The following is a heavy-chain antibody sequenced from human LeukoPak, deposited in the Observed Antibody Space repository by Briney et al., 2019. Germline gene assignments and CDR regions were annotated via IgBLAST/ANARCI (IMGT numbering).Heavy chain of an antibody. D-gene: IGHD3-22*01. CDR3: AREAYYYDSSGYYYVDY. V-gene: IGHV4-61*02. Sequence: PSETLSLTCTVSGGSISSGSYYWSWIRQPAGKGLEWIGRIYTSGSTNYNPSLKSRVTISVDTSRNQFSLKLSSVTAADTAVYYCAREAYYYDSSGYYYVDYWGQGTLVTVSS. CDR1: GGSISSGSYY. CDR2: IYTSGST. J-gene: IGHJ4*02.